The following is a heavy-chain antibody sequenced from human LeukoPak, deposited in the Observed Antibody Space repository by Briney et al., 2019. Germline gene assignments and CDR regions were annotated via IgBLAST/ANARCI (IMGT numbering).Heavy chain of an antibody. J-gene: IGHJ4*02. CDR1: GGSISSYY. CDR2: IYYSGTT. D-gene: IGHD6-13*01. Sequence: PSETLSLTCTVSGGSISSYYWSWIRQPPGRGLEWIGYIYYSGTTNYNPSLKSRVTISVDTSKNQFSLKLSSVTAADTAVYYCARGVYIAAAQYGYWGQGTLVTVSS. CDR3: ARGVYIAAAQYGY. V-gene: IGHV4-59*01.